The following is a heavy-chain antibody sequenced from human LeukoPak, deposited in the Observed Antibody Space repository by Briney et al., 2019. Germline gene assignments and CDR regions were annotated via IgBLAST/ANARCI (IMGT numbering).Heavy chain of an antibody. V-gene: IGHV3-11*01. CDR2: ISSSGSTI. Sequence: GGSLRLSCAASGFTFSDYYMSWIRQAPGKGLEWVSYISSSGSTIYYADSVKGRFTISRDNAKNSLYLQMNSLRAEDTAVYYCARDRGVGYSSGRSQIGYDYWGQGTLVTVSS. CDR3: ARDRGVGYSSGRSQIGYDY. CDR1: GFTFSDYY. D-gene: IGHD6-19*01. J-gene: IGHJ4*02.